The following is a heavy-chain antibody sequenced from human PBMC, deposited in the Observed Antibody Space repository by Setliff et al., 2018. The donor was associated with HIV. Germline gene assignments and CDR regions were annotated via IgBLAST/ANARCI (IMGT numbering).Heavy chain of an antibody. V-gene: IGHV4-39*07. J-gene: IGHJ3*02. CDR3: ARVAWYYSFWSGLGDAFDI. CDR2: VFSSGST. D-gene: IGHD3-3*01. Sequence: SETLSLTCTVSGGSISSSSYYWVWIRQPPGKGLEWIGSVFSSGSTYYTPSLKSRVTISVDTSKNRFSLNLYSVTAADTAVYYCARVAWYYSFWSGLGDAFDIWGQGTMVTVSS. CDR1: GGSISSSSYY.